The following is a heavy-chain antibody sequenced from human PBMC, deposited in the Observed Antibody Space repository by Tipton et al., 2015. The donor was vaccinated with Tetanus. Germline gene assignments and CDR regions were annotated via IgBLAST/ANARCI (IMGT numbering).Heavy chain of an antibody. CDR3: AKEFQRARIRYFDS. Sequence: SLRLSCAASGFRFSYSGMHWVRQAPGKGLEWVAVIPFDGRNERYADSVKGRFIISRDNSKNTLYLQMNSLRPEDTAVYYCAKEFQRARIRYFDSWGRGTLVTVSS. CDR2: IPFDGRNE. J-gene: IGHJ4*02. CDR1: GFRFSYSG. V-gene: IGHV3-30*18. D-gene: IGHD2-15*01.